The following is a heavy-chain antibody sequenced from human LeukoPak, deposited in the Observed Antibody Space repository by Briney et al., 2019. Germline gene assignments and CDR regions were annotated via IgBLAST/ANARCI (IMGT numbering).Heavy chain of an antibody. J-gene: IGHJ4*02. D-gene: IGHD3-16*01. CDR1: GGSISSYY. CDR2: IYYSGST. V-gene: IGHV4-59*08. CDR3: ARHTTHGDYNPNDY. Sequence: SETLSLTCTVSGGSISSYYWSWIRQPPGKGLEWIGYIYYSGSTNYNPSLKSRVTISVDTSKNQFSLKLSSVTAADTAVYHCARHTTHGDYNPNDYWGQGTLVTVSS.